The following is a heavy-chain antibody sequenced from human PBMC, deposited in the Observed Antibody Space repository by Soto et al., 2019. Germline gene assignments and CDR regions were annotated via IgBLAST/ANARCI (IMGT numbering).Heavy chain of an antibody. CDR1: GGSISSYY. J-gene: IGHJ4*02. CDR2: TYYTGST. Sequence: QVQLQESGPRLVKPSETLSLTCTVSGGSISSYYWGWIRQPPGKGLEWIGYTYYTGSTNYNPSLKSRVPISVDTSKNQFSLKLSSVTAADTAVYYCARGWGGHFPYWGQGTLVTVSS. D-gene: IGHD2-21*02. CDR3: ARGWGGHFPY. V-gene: IGHV4-59*01.